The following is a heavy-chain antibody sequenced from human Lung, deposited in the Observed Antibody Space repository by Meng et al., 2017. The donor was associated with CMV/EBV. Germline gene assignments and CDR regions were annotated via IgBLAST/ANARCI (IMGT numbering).Heavy chain of an antibody. J-gene: IGHJ4*02. Sequence: VLVREWGTDAASPSRTLSLTFSVREAYITSSNWWSWVRQPPGKGLEWIGEIYNSGSTNYNPSLKSRVTISVDKSKNQFSLKLSSVTAADTAVYYCASFPPPGKQWLVTDYWGQGTLVTVSS. CDR3: ASFPPPGKQWLVTDY. CDR1: EAYITSSNW. D-gene: IGHD6-19*01. CDR2: IYNSGST. V-gene: IGHV4-4*02.